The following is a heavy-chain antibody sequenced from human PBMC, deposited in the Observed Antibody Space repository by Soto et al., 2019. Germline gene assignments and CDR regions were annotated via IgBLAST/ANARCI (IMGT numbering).Heavy chain of an antibody. D-gene: IGHD2-2*03. CDR3: ARDHGYCSSTSCYADWFDP. Sequence: PGGSLRLSCAASGFIFNAYAMTWVRQAPGKGLEWVSAIGGSGGNTYYAASVKGRFTISRDNSKNTVDLEMNSLRAEDTAIYYCARDHGYCSSTSCYADWFDPWGQGTLVTVSS. CDR2: IGGSGGNT. J-gene: IGHJ5*02. V-gene: IGHV3-23*01. CDR1: GFIFNAYA.